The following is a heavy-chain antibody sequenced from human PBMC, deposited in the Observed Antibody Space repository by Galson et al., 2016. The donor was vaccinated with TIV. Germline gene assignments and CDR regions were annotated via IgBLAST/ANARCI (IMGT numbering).Heavy chain of an antibody. CDR2: IWYDGTNT. D-gene: IGHD4-23*01. Sequence: CAASGFTFSSFGMHWVRQAPVKGLEWVALIWYDGTNTYYADSVKGRFTISRDNSKNTLYVQMNSLRAEDTAVYYCARAPDYGGNFGGTGETHSYYFHYWGQGTLVTVSS. CDR3: ARAPDYGGNFGGTGETHSYYFHY. J-gene: IGHJ4*02. CDR1: GFTFSSFG. V-gene: IGHV3-33*01.